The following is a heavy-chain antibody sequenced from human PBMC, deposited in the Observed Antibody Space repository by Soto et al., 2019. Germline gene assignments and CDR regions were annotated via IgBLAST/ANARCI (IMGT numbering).Heavy chain of an antibody. V-gene: IGHV4-34*01. CDR3: ASVRTNSPSDAFDI. CDR1: GGSFSGYY. CDR2: INHSGST. Sequence: SETLSLTCAVYGGSFSGYYWSWIRQPPGKGLEWIGEINHSGSTNYNPSLKSRVTISVDTSKNQFSLKLSSVTAADTAVYYCASVRTNSPSDAFDIWGQGTMVTVSS. J-gene: IGHJ3*02. D-gene: IGHD1-1*01.